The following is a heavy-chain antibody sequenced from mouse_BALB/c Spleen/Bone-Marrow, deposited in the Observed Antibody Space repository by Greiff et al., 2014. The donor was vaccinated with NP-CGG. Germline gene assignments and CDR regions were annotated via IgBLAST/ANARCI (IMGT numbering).Heavy chain of an antibody. V-gene: IGHV5-4*02. CDR2: ISDGGTYT. CDR1: EFTFSDFY. Sequence: EVKVVESGGGLVKPGGSLKLSCAASEFTFSDFYMFWFRQTPEKRLEWVATISDGGTYTYYPDSVKGRFTISRDNAKNNLYLQMSSLRSEDTAMYYGARSGERYGAMDYWGQGTSVTVSS. J-gene: IGHJ4*01. CDR3: ARSGERYGAMDY. D-gene: IGHD1-1*02.